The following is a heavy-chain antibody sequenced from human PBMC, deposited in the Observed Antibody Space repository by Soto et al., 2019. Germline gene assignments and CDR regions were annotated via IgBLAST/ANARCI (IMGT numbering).Heavy chain of an antibody. V-gene: IGHV1-69*13. Sequence: SVKVSCKASGGTFSSYASSWVRQAPGQGLEWMGGIMPIFGTANYAQKFQGRVTITAHDSTSTAYMELRILRFVETDVYYFARDLKRWYGSRGYGYYYYGMDVWGQGTTVTVSS. CDR2: IMPIFGTA. CDR3: ARDLKRWYGSRGYGYYYYGMDV. CDR1: GGTFSSYA. D-gene: IGHD3-22*01. J-gene: IGHJ6*02.